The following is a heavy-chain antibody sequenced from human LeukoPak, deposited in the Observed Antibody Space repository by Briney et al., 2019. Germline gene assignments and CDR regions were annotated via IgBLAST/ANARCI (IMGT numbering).Heavy chain of an antibody. CDR3: VREPSFSGPMDV. D-gene: IGHD3-10*01. J-gene: IGHJ6*03. V-gene: IGHV3-48*03. CDR2: ISGSENNNK. CDR1: GFTLSSYE. Sequence: QAGGSLRLSCAASGFTLSSYEMNWVRQAPGKGLEWVSYISGSENNNKYYADSVKGRFTISGDNARNSLYLYMNSLRADDTAVYYCVREPSFSGPMDVWGKGTTVTVSS.